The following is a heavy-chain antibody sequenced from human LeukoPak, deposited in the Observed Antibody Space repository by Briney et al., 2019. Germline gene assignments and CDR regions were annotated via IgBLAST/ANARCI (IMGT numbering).Heavy chain of an antibody. J-gene: IGHJ6*03. V-gene: IGHV1-69*13. CDR2: IIPIFGTA. CDR1: GGTFSCYA. CDR3: ARAKAPLIAGVPVDYYYYYMDV. Sequence: VASVKVSCKASGGTFSCYAISWVRQAPGQGLEWMGGIIPIFGTANYAQKFQGRVTITADESTSTAYMELSSLRSEDTAVYYCARAKAPLIAGVPVDYYYYYMDVWGKGTTVTVSS. D-gene: IGHD2-21*01.